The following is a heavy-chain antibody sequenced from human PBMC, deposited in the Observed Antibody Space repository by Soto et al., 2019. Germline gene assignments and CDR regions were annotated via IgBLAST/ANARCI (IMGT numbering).Heavy chain of an antibody. J-gene: IGHJ4*02. V-gene: IGHV3-30-3*01. CDR1: GFTFSSYA. Sequence: QVQLVESGGGVVQPGRSLRLSCAASGFTFSSYAMHWVRQAPGKGLEWVAVISYDGSNKYYADSVKGRFTISRDNSKNTLYLQMNSLRAEDTAVYYCASPKIENSDYWGQGTLVTVSS. CDR3: ASPKIENSDY. CDR2: ISYDGSNK.